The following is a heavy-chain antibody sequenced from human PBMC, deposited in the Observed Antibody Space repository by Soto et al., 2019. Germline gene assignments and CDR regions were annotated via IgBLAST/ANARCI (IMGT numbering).Heavy chain of an antibody. V-gene: IGHV1-18*01. CDR3: ANYGGHGARMHMCGMDV. J-gene: IGHJ6*02. D-gene: IGHD3-10*01. Sequence: QPQLVQSGVEVKKPGASVRVTGKSSGYPFINYGINWVRQAPGQGLEWMGGISGHNSGTNYGPKFRDRITMATDTSSNTAYLELWILRSDDTAVYYCANYGGHGARMHMCGMDVWGQGTTVTVSS. CDR1: GYPFINYG. CDR2: ISGHNSGT.